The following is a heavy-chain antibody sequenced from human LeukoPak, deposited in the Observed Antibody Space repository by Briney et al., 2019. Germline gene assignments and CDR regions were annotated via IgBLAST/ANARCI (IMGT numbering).Heavy chain of an antibody. CDR1: GGAISYNY. D-gene: IGHD1-26*01. CDR3: ARSLLGVTLPRISPFAP. Sequence: SETLSLTCTVSGGAISYNYWSWIRQPPGKGLEWIGYIYYSGSTNYNPSLKSRVTISLDTSKTQFSLELSSVTAADTAVYYCARSLLGVTLPRISPFAPCGHGTLGTVSS. V-gene: IGHV4-59*08. J-gene: IGHJ5*02. CDR2: IYYSGST.